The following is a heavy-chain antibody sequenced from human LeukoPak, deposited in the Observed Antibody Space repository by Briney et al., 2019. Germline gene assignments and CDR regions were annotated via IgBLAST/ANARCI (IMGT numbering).Heavy chain of an antibody. CDR1: GFTFSSYA. CDR3: AKGDDDSSGYSDY. Sequence: GGSLRLSCAASGFTFSSYAMSWVRQAPGKGPEWVSAISGSGGSTYYADSVKGRFTISRDNSKNTLYLQMNSLRAEDTAVYYCAKGDDDSSGYSDYWGQGTLVTVSS. CDR2: ISGSGGST. V-gene: IGHV3-23*01. D-gene: IGHD3-22*01. J-gene: IGHJ4*02.